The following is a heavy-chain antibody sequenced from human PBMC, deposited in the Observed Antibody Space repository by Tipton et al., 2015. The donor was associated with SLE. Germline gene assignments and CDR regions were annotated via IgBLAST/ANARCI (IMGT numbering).Heavy chain of an antibody. CDR1: GGSFSGYY. V-gene: IGHV4-34*01. CDR3: AREGIAAAGGFDL. CDR2: INHRGST. D-gene: IGHD6-13*01. Sequence: TLSLTCAVYGGSFSGYYWSWIRQPPGKGLGWIGEINHRGSTNSNPSLKSRVTISVDTSKNQFSLKLSSVTAADTAVYYCAREGIAAAGGFDLCGRGTLVTVSS. J-gene: IGHJ2*01.